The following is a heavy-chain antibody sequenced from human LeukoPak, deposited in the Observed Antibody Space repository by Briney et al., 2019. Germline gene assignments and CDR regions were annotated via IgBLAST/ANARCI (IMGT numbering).Heavy chain of an antibody. CDR3: ARGDSSPYYYFDY. V-gene: IGHV1-2*02. CDR1: GYTFTGYY. J-gene: IGHJ4*02. Sequence: ASVTVSCKASGYTFTGYYMHWVRQAPGQGLEWMGWINPNSGGTNYAQKFQGRVTMTRDTSISTAYMELSRLRSDDTAVFYCARGDSSPYYYFDYWGRGTLATVSS. CDR2: INPNSGGT. D-gene: IGHD3-22*01.